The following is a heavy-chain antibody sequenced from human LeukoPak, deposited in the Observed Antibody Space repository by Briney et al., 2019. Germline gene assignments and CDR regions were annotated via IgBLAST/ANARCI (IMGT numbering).Heavy chain of an antibody. V-gene: IGHV1-2*04. Sequence: GASVTVSCKASGYTFTGYYMHWVRQAPGQGLEWMGWINPNSGGTNYAQKFQGWVTMTRDTSISTAYMELSRLRSDDTAVYYCARGRLLLWFGESTYYFDYWGQGTLVTVSS. CDR3: ARGRLLLWFGESTYYFDY. CDR1: GYTFTGYY. D-gene: IGHD3-10*01. CDR2: INPNSGGT. J-gene: IGHJ4*02.